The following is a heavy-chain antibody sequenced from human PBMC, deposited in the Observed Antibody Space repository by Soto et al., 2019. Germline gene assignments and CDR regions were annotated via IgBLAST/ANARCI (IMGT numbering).Heavy chain of an antibody. CDR1: GGSISSGDYY. CDR2: IYYSGST. CDR3: ACQYSSSSYYYYGMDV. J-gene: IGHJ6*02. D-gene: IGHD6-6*01. Sequence: PSATLSLTCTVSGGSISSGDYYWSWIRQPPGKGLEWIGYIYYSGSTYYNPSLKSRVTISVDTSKNQFSLKLSSVTAADTAVYYCACQYSSSSYYYYGMDVWGQGTTVTVSS. V-gene: IGHV4-30-4*01.